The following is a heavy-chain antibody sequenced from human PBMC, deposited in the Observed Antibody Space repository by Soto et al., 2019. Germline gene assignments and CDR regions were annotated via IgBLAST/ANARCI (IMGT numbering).Heavy chain of an antibody. V-gene: IGHV4-31*03. CDR1: VGSISSGVYY. Sequence: QVQLQESGPGLVKPSQTLSLTCTVSVGSISSGVYYWSWIRQHPGKGLEWIGYIYYSGSTYYNPSLQSRVTISVDTSKNQFSLKLSSVTAADTAVYYCAREGHDYGDYGFDPWGQGTLVTVSS. J-gene: IGHJ5*02. CDR3: AREGHDYGDYGFDP. CDR2: IYYSGST. D-gene: IGHD4-17*01.